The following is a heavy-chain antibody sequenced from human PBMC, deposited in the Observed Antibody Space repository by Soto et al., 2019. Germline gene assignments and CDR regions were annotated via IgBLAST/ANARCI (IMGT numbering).Heavy chain of an antibody. CDR1: GFTFSSHW. CDR2: INGDGSST. Sequence: EVQLVESGGGLVQPGGSLRLSCAASGFTFSSHWMHWVRQAPGKGLVWVSRINGDGSSTSYADSVKGRFTISRDNAKNMLHLQVNSLRADDTAVYYCAGSPGLSRISGTTLGAWGQGTLVTVSS. J-gene: IGHJ5*01. V-gene: IGHV3-74*01. CDR3: AGSPGLSRISGTTLGA. D-gene: IGHD1-7*01.